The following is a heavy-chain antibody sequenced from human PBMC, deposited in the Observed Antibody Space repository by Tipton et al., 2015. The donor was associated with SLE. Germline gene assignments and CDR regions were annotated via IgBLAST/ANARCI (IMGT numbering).Heavy chain of an antibody. V-gene: IGHV4-34*09. D-gene: IGHD6-6*01. CDR2: INHSGST. Sequence: TLSLTCAVYGGSFSGYYWSWIRQPPGKGLEWIGEINHSGSTNYNPSLKSRVTISVDTSKNQFSLKLSSVTAADTAVYYCASDLEYSSSGWYFDLWGRGTLVTVSS. J-gene: IGHJ2*01. CDR3: ASDLEYSSSGWYFDL. CDR1: GGSFSGYY.